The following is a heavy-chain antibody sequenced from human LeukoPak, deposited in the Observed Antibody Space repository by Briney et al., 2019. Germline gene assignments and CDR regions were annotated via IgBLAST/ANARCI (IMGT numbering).Heavy chain of an antibody. CDR3: TRGTGSYDY. Sequence: NPGGSLRLSCAASGFTFSRYTVTWVRQAPGKGLEWVSSITSSSTYIYYADSVKGRFTISRDNAKNSLYLHMNSLRAEDTAVYYCTRGTGSYDYWGQGTRVTVSS. CDR2: ITSSSTYI. D-gene: IGHD1-26*01. J-gene: IGHJ4*02. CDR1: GFTFSRYT. V-gene: IGHV3-21*01.